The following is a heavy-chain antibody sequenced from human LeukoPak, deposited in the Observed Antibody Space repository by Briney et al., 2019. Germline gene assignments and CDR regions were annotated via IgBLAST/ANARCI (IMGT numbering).Heavy chain of an antibody. D-gene: IGHD6-6*01. Sequence: ASVKVSCKASGYTFNSSYMHWVRQAPGQGLEWMGWINLNNGGTKYAQIFQGSVTMTRDTSISTAYMELSRLTSDDTAVFYCARDDGSSSENAFDVWGQGTMVTVSS. CDR1: GYTFNSSY. CDR2: INLNNGGT. V-gene: IGHV1-2*02. J-gene: IGHJ3*01. CDR3: ARDDGSSSENAFDV.